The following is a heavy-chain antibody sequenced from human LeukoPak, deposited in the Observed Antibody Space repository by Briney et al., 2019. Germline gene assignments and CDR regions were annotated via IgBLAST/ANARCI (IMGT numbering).Heavy chain of an antibody. J-gene: IGHJ5*02. CDR1: GYTFTSYD. CDR3: ARRGTYYYGSGDWFEP. V-gene: IGHV1-8*01. D-gene: IGHD3-10*01. CDR2: MNPNSGNT. Sequence: ASVKVSCKASGYTFTSYDINWVRQATGQGLEWMGWMNPNSGNTGYAQKFQGRVTMTRNTSISTAYMELSSLRSEDTAVYYCARRGTYYYGSGDWFEPWGQGTLVTVSS.